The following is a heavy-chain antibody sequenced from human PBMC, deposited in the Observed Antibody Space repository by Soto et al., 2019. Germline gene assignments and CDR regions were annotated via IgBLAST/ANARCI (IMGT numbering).Heavy chain of an antibody. CDR3: ARTPVAGNIDL. V-gene: IGHV5-51*01. J-gene: IGHJ5*02. CDR2: IYPGDSHT. D-gene: IGHD6-19*01. CDR1: GYRFTNYW. Sequence: GESLKISCKNSGYRFTNYWVGWVRQLPGKGLEWMGIIYPGDSHTRYSPSFQGQVTISADKSISTAYLEWNSLRASDTAIYYCARTPVAGNIDLWGQGTPVTVSS.